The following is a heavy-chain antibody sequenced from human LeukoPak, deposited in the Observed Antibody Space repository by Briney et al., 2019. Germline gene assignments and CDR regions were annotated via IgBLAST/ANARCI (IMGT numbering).Heavy chain of an antibody. CDR2: IGGSGGRSGVST. J-gene: IGHJ6*03. D-gene: IGHD6-13*01. CDR1: GFTFSSYT. CDR3: VKAHVAAADYYYVYMDV. Sequence: HSGGSLRLSCAASGFTFSSYTMSWVRRAPGKGLEWVAAIGGSGGRSGVSTYYADSVKGRFTISRDNSKNTLYLQMNSLRAEDTAVYYCVKAHVAAADYYYVYMDVWGKGTTVTVSS. V-gene: IGHV3-23*01.